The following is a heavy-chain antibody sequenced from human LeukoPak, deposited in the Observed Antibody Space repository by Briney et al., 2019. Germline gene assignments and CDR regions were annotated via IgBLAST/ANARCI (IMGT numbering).Heavy chain of an antibody. CDR1: GFTFSDSW. V-gene: IGHV3-7*01. CDR3: ATYTHWVAGDV. Sequence: GGSLRLSRAASGFTFSDSWMSWVPQAPGKGLEWVANMNQDGSAKGYVDSVKGRFTISRDNARNSLYLQMSSLRPEDTAVYYCATYTHWVAGDVWGQGTTVTVSS. J-gene: IGHJ6*02. CDR2: MNQDGSAK. D-gene: IGHD3-16*01.